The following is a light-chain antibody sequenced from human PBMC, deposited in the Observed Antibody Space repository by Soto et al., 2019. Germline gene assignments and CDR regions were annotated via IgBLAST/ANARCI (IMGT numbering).Light chain of an antibody. CDR3: RQTFSSALT. CDR1: QSINNY. V-gene: IGKV1-39*01. CDR2: GAS. Sequence: DIQMTQSPSSLSASVGDRVTITCRASQSINNYLSWYQQKSGKAPDRLIFGASTLASGVPSRLSGGGSGANFSLTTGGLQPGDFATYYCRQTFSSALTCGGGTRVDIK. J-gene: IGKJ4*01.